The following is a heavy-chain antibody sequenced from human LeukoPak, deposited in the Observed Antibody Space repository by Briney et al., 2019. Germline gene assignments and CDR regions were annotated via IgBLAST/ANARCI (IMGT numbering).Heavy chain of an antibody. CDR3: ARGRYDSSGYNNWFDP. V-gene: IGHV4-59*01. Sequence: SETLSLTCTVSGGSISSYYWSWIRQPPGKGLEWIGYIFYSGSTNYNPSLKSQVTISVDTSRNQFFLKLSSVTAADTAVYYCARGRYDSSGYNNWFDPWGQGTPVTVSS. CDR2: IFYSGST. D-gene: IGHD3-22*01. J-gene: IGHJ5*02. CDR1: GGSISSYY.